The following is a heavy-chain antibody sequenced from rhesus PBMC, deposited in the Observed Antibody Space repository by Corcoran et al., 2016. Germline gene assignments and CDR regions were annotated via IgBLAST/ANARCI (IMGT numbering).Heavy chain of an antibody. CDR3: TRGFGGV. CDR1: GFTFSNFW. J-gene: IGHJ5-1*01. Sequence: EVHLAESGGGLVQPGGYLRPSCVASGFTFSNFWLYWVRQAPGNGLEWVSRITNDGVGTNYAYSVKGRFTGSRENAKKSLYLQMNSLRAEDTAIYYCTRGFGGVWGQGVLVTVSS. CDR2: ITNDGVGT. V-gene: IGHV3-119*01. D-gene: IGHD3-3*01.